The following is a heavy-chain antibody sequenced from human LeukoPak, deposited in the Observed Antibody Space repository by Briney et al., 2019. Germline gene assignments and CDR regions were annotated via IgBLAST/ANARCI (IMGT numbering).Heavy chain of an antibody. CDR1: GFTFSSYA. V-gene: IGHV3-23*01. D-gene: IGHD6-13*01. J-gene: IGHJ4*02. CDR2: ISGSGGST. Sequence: AGGSLRLSCAAAGFTFSSYAMSWVRQAPGKGLEWVSAISGSGGSTYYADSVKGRFTISRDNSKNTLYLQMNSLRAEDTAVYYCAKVGAPRVPIEQQLVPYFDYWGQGTLVTVSS. CDR3: AKVGAPRVPIEQQLVPYFDY.